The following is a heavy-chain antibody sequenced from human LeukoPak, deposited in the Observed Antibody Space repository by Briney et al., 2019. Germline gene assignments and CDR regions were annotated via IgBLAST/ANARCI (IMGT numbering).Heavy chain of an antibody. J-gene: IGHJ4*02. V-gene: IGHV3-23*01. CDR1: GFTFSSYA. CDR2: ISGSGDST. CDR3: AKQFYDSHFDY. D-gene: IGHD3-3*01. Sequence: GGSLRLSCAASGFTFSSYAMSWVRQAPGKGLEWVSIISGSGDSTYYVDSVKGRFTISRDNSRNTLYLQMNSLRAEDTAVYYCAKQFYDSHFDYWGQGTLVTVSS.